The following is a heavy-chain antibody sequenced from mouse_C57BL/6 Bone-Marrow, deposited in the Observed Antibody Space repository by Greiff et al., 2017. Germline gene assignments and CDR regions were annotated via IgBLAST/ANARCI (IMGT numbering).Heavy chain of an antibody. CDR3: ARERTTVLQGYFDY. V-gene: IGHV5-4*01. D-gene: IGHD1-1*01. J-gene: IGHJ2*01. CDR2: ISDGGSYT. Sequence: EVQRVESGGGLVKPGGSLKLSCAASGFTFSSYAMSWVRQTPEKRLEWVATISDGGSYTYYPDNVKGRFTISRDKAKNNLYLQMSHLKSEDTAMYYCARERTTVLQGYFDYWGQGTTLTVSS. CDR1: GFTFSSYA.